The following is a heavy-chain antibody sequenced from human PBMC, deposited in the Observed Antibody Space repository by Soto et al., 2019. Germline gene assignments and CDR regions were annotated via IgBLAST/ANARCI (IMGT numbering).Heavy chain of an antibody. J-gene: IGHJ4*02. CDR2: ISGSGGST. CDR1: GITFSSYA. CDR3: AKGDRFPHDSSGVWNFDY. D-gene: IGHD6-19*01. V-gene: IGHV3-23*01. Sequence: EVPLLESGGGLVQPGGSLRLSCAASGITFSSYAMSRVRQAPGKGLEWVSAISGSGGSTYYADSVKGRFTISRDNSKNTLYLQMNSLRAEDTAVYYCAKGDRFPHDSSGVWNFDYRGQGTLVTVSS.